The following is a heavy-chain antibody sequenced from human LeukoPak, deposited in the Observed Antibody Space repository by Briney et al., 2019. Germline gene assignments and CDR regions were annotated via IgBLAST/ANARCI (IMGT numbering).Heavy chain of an antibody. CDR2: ITASGTAM. D-gene: IGHD3-10*01. Sequence: PGGSLRLSCAASGFTFSSYSMNWVRQAPGKGLEWVSHITASGTAMFYADSVKGRFTISRDNAKNSLYLQMNSLRDEDTAVYYCARGGRPDYWGQGTLVTVSS. CDR3: ARGGRPDY. CDR1: GFTFSSYS. V-gene: IGHV3-48*02. J-gene: IGHJ4*02.